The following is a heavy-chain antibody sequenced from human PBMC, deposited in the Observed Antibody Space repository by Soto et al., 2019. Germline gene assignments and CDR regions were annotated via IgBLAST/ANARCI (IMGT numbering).Heavy chain of an antibody. D-gene: IGHD3-3*01. CDR2: ISAYNGNT. CDR1: GYIFTSYG. Sequence: ASVKVSCKASGYIFTSYGISWVRQAPGQGREWMGWISAYNGNTKYAQNLQGRVTLTTDTSTYTAYMELRSLQSDDTAVYYCARDFGSDLSANAAVFEPWGEGALGTVSS. CDR3: ARDFGSDLSANAAVFEP. J-gene: IGHJ5*02. V-gene: IGHV1-18*01.